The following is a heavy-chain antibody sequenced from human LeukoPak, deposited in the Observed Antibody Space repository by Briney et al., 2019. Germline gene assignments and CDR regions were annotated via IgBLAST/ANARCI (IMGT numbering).Heavy chain of an antibody. V-gene: IGHV4-34*01. CDR3: ASADRDSSSWYYFDY. D-gene: IGHD6-13*01. CDR2: INHSGST. J-gene: IGHJ4*02. CDR1: GGSFSGYY. Sequence: PSETLSLTCAVYGGSFSGYYWSWIRQPPGKGLEWIGEINHSGSTNYNPPLKSRVTISVDTSKNQFSLKLSSVTAADTAVYYCASADRDSSSWYYFDYWGQGTLVTVSS.